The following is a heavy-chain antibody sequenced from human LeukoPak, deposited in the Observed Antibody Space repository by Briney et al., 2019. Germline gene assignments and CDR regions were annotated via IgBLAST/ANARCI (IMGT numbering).Heavy chain of an antibody. CDR2: IKQDGSEK. CDR1: GLTFSSYW. V-gene: IGHV3-7*01. Sequence: GGSLRLSCAASGLTFSSYWMSWVRQAPGKGLEWVANIKQDGSEKYYVDSVKGRFTISRDNAKNSLYLQMNSLRAEDTAVYYCARDKAVGATLFDYWGQGTLVTVSS. J-gene: IGHJ4*02. CDR3: ARDKAVGATLFDY. D-gene: IGHD1-26*01.